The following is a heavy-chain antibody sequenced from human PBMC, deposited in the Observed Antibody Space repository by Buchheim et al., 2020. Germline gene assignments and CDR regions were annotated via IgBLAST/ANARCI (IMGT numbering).Heavy chain of an antibody. CDR1: GFTFSSYG. CDR2: ISYDGSNK. Sequence: QVQLVESGGGVVQPGRSLRLSCAASGFTFSSYGMHWVRQAPGKGLEWVAVISYDGSNKYYADSVKGRFTISRDNSKNTLYLQMNSLRAEDTAVYYCAKDLDNIVVVVAATNYYGMDVWGQGTT. V-gene: IGHV3-30*18. J-gene: IGHJ6*02. D-gene: IGHD2-15*01. CDR3: AKDLDNIVVVVAATNYYGMDV.